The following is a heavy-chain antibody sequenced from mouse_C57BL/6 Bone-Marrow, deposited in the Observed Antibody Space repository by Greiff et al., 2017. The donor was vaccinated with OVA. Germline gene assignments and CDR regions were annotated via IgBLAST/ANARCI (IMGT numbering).Heavy chain of an antibody. J-gene: IGHJ3*01. Sequence: VQLKESGGDLVKPGGSLKLSCAASGFTFSSYGMSWVRQTPDKRLEWVATISSGGSYTYYPDSVKGRFTISRDNAKNTLYLQMSSLKSEDTAMYYCARHRRGAYWGQGTLVTVSA. CDR2: ISSGGSYT. CDR1: GFTFSSYG. V-gene: IGHV5-6*01. CDR3: ARHRRGAY.